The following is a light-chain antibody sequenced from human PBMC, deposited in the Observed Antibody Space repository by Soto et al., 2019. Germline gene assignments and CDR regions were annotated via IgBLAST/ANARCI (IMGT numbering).Light chain of an antibody. J-gene: IGKJ5*01. CDR1: QGITSR. CDR3: QQVDSYPLT. V-gene: IGKV1-9*01. Sequence: DIQLTQSPSFLSASVGDRVTITCRASQGITSRLAWYQQKPGRAPNLLIYAASTLQRGVPSRFSGSESGTYFTLTISSLQPEDFATYYCQQVDSYPLTFGQGTRLEIK. CDR2: AAS.